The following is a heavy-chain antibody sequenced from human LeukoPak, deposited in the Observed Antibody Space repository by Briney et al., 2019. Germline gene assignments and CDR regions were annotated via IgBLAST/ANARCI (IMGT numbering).Heavy chain of an antibody. CDR2: ISSSSSTI. J-gene: IGHJ6*03. D-gene: IGHD2-2*01. CDR3: ARGAVVVPALFIAYYYYYMDV. CDR1: GFTFSSYS. V-gene: IGHV3-48*01. Sequence: PGGSLRLSCAASGFTFSSYSMNWVRQAPGKGLEWVSYISSSSSTIYYADSVKGRFTISRDKAKNSLYLQMNSLRAEDTAVYYCARGAVVVPALFIAYYYYYMDVWGKGTTVTVSS.